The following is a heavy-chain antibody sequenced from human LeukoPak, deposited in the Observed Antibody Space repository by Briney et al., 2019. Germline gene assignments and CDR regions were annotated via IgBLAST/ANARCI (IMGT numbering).Heavy chain of an antibody. D-gene: IGHD2-2*01. V-gene: IGHV3-21*01. Sequence: PGGSLRLSCAASGFTFSSYSMNWVRQAPGKGLEWVSSNSSSSSYIYYADSVKGRFTISRDNAKNPLYLQMNSLRAEDTAVYYCAREERPDIEVVPVYYYYGMDVWGQGTTVTVSS. CDR3: AREERPDIEVVPVYYYYGMDV. CDR2: NSSSSSYI. J-gene: IGHJ6*02. CDR1: GFTFSSYS.